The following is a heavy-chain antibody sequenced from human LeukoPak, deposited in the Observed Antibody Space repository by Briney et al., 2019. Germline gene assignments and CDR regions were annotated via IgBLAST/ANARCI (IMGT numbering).Heavy chain of an antibody. CDR2: INTDGSSA. J-gene: IGHJ4*02. D-gene: IGHD3-3*01. V-gene: IGHV3-74*01. CDR1: GFTFSSYW. CDR3: AREEYDDLGY. Sequence: GGSLRLSCAASGFTFSSYWMHWVRQAPGKGLVWVSRINTDGSSASYADAVKGRFTISRDNAKNTLYLQMNSLRAEDTAVYYCAREEYDDLGYWGQGTLVTVSS.